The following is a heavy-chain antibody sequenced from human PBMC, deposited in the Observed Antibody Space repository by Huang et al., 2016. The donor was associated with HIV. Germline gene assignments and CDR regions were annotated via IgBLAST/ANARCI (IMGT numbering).Heavy chain of an antibody. D-gene: IGHD3-22*01. CDR1: DGSISSHF. CDR3: ARDGAYQYDSRAYYRDF. Sequence: QVQLQESGPGLVKPSETLSLTCTVSDGSISSHFWSWIRQPPGKGLEWFATINPSGRSNYNPSLEGRVTLSKDSSKEQLYLKLQSVTAADTAVYYCARDGAYQYDSRAYYRDFWGQGTLVTVSS. J-gene: IGHJ4*02. CDR2: INPSGRS. V-gene: IGHV4-59*11.